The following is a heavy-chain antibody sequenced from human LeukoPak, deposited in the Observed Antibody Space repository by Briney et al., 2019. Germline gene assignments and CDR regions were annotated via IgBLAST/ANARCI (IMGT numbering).Heavy chain of an antibody. D-gene: IGHD5-24*01. CDR3: ARESYLTMATVPFDY. CDR2: IYYRGST. Sequence: PSETLSLTCTVSGGSISSSSYYWGWIRQPPGEGLEWIGSIYYRGSTYYNPSLKSRVTISVDTSKNQFSLKLSSVTAADTAVYYCARESYLTMATVPFDYWGQGTLVTVSS. CDR1: GGSISSSSYY. J-gene: IGHJ4*02. V-gene: IGHV4-39*02.